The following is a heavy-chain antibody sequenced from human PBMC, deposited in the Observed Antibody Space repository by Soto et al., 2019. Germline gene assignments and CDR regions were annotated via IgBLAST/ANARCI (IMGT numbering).Heavy chain of an antibody. V-gene: IGHV1-8*01. Sequence: ASVKVSCKASGYTFTSYDINWVRQATGQGLEWVGWMNPNSGNTGYAQKFQGRVTMTRNTSISTAYMELSSLRSEDTAVYYCARGIPPLRFLEWLPNYYYYYMDVWGKGTTVTVSS. J-gene: IGHJ6*03. CDR2: MNPNSGNT. D-gene: IGHD3-3*01. CDR3: ARGIPPLRFLEWLPNYYYYYMDV. CDR1: GYTFTSYD.